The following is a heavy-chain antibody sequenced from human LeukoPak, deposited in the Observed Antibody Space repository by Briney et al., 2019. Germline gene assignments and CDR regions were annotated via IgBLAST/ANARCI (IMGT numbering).Heavy chain of an antibody. J-gene: IGHJ4*02. CDR1: GFTFSSYW. D-gene: IGHD3-3*02. CDR3: ARVSVGRYYFDN. Sequence: GGSLRLSCAASGFTFSSYWMHWVRQAPGKGLVWVSRINPGGSTTSYADSVKGRFTISRDSAKNTLYLQMNSLRAEDTAVYYCARVSVGRYYFDNWGQGTPVTVS. V-gene: IGHV3-74*01. CDR2: INPGGSTT.